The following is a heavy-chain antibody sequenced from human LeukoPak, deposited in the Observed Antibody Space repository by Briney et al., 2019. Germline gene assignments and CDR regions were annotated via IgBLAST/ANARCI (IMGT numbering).Heavy chain of an antibody. CDR3: AKNGEVGATTSWFDP. CDR1: GFTFSSYA. V-gene: IGHV3-23*01. D-gene: IGHD1-26*01. J-gene: IGHJ5*02. CDR2: ISGSGGST. Sequence: GGSLRLSCAASGFTFSSYAMSWVRQAPGKELEWVSAISGSGGSTYYADSVKGRFTISRDNSKNTLYLQMNSLRAEDTAVYYCAKNGEVGATTSWFDPWGQGTLVTVSS.